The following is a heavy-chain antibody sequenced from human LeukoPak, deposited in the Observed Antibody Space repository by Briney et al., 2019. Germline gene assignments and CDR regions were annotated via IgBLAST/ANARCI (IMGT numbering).Heavy chain of an antibody. D-gene: IGHD6-13*01. J-gene: IGHJ4*02. CDR1: GGSISSGDYY. V-gene: IGHV4-30-4*08. Sequence: SQTLSLTCTVSGGSISSGDYYWSWIRQPPGKGLEWIGYIYYSGSAYYNPPLKSQVTISVDTSKNQFSLKLSSVTAADTAVYYCARDPPGYSSSWDWGQGTLVTVSS. CDR2: IYYSGSA. CDR3: ARDPPGYSSSWD.